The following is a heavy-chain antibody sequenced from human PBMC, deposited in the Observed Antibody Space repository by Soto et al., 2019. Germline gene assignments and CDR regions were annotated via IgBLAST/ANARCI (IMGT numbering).Heavy chain of an antibody. D-gene: IGHD3-16*02. CDR1: GFDFYYYN. V-gene: IGHV3-21*01. J-gene: IGHJ4*01. CDR3: ARERVVNYTDYYFDY. CDR2: ISGTGIDI. Sequence: PGGSLRLSCAASGFDFYYYNMNWVLQAPGRGLEWVSSISGTGIDIHFADSVKGRFVISRDNAKTSLYLQMNSLRPEDTVVYYCARERVVNYTDYYFDYWGHGTLVTVPQ.